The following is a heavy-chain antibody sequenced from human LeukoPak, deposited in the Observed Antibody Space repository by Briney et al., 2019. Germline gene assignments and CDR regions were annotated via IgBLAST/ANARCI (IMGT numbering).Heavy chain of an antibody. CDR2: IYTSGST. CDR3: AGQNVGVVTT. D-gene: IGHD2-21*02. J-gene: IGHJ5*02. Sequence: KPSKTLSLTCTVSGGSISSYYWSWIRQPAGKGLEWIGRIYTSGSTNYNPSLKSRVTISVDTSKNQFSLKLKSVTPADTAVYYCAGQNVGVVTTWGQATQVIVSS. CDR1: GGSISSYY. V-gene: IGHV4-4*07.